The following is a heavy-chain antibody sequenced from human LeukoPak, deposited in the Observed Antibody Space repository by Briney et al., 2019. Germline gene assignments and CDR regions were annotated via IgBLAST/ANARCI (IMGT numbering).Heavy chain of an antibody. D-gene: IGHD3-3*01. CDR1: GYSISSGYY. CDR2: IYHSGST. V-gene: IGHV4-38-2*01. CDR3: ARVYYDFWSGYYTGGWFDP. Sequence: PSQTLSLTCAVSGYSISSGYYWGWIRQPPGKGLEWIGSIYHSGSTYYNPSLKSRVTISVDTSKNQFSLKLSSVTAADTAVYYCARVYYDFWSGYYTGGWFDPWGQGTLVTVYS. J-gene: IGHJ5*02.